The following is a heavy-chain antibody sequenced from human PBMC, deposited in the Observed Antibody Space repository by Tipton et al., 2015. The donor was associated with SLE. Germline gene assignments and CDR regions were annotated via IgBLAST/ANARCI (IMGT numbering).Heavy chain of an antibody. D-gene: IGHD4-17*01. CDR3: TKDLRDYGDYASDY. CDR2: THFSGST. J-gene: IGHJ4*02. CDR1: GDSIRNYY. V-gene: IGHV4-59*01. Sequence: TLSLTCTVSGDSIRNYYWSWIRQSPGKGLEWIGHTHFSGSTNYNPSLKSRVTISVDTAKNQFSLKLSSVTAADTAVYYCTKDLRDYGDYASDYWGQGTLVTVSS.